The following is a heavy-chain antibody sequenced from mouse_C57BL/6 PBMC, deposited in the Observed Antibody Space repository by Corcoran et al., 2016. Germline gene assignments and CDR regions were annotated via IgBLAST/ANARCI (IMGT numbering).Heavy chain of an antibody. CDR1: GYTFTDYY. Sequence: EIQLQQSGPELVKPGASVKISCKASGYTFTDYYMNWVKQSHGKSLEWIGDINPNNGGTSYNQKFKGKDTLTVDKSSSTAYMELRSLTSEDSAVYYCASDYDAMDYWGQGTSVTVSS. CDR3: ASDYDAMDY. J-gene: IGHJ4*01. CDR2: INPNNGGT. V-gene: IGHV1-26*01.